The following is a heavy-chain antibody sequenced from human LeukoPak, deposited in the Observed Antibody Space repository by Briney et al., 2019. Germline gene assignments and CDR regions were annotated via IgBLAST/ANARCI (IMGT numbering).Heavy chain of an antibody. J-gene: IGHJ4*02. CDR1: GGTFSSYA. CDR3: ARGYYDSSGYYHY. Sequence: GASVKVSCKASGGTFSSYAISWVRQAPGQGLEWRGGIIPIFGTANYAQKFQGRVTITTDESTSTAYMELSSLRSEDTAVYYCARGYYDSSGYYHYWGQGTLVTVSS. V-gene: IGHV1-69*05. D-gene: IGHD3-22*01. CDR2: IIPIFGTA.